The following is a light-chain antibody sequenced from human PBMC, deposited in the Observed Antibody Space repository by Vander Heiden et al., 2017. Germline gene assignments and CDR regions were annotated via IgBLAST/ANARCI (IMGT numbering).Light chain of an antibody. CDR2: GTN. V-gene: IGLV1-40*01. J-gene: IGLJ1*01. CDR3: QSYDGRLISYV. Sequence: QPVLTQPPSVSGAPAQRVTIPCTGSSSNIGAGFDVNWYQQLPGTAPKLLIYGTNNRPSGVPDRFSGSKSGTSASLAITGLQAEDEADDYCQSYDGRLISYVFGIGTKVTVV. CDR1: SSNIGAGFD.